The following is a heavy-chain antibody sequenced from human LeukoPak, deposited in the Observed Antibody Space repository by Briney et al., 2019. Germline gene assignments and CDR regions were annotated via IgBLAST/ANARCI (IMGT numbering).Heavy chain of an antibody. Sequence: SETLSLTCTVSGGSISSYYWSWIRQPAGKGLEWIGRIYTSGSTNCNPSLKSRVTMSVDTSKNQFSPKLSSVTAADTAVYYCARDRWGYDILTGYSYFDYWGQGTLVTVSS. CDR1: GGSISSYY. V-gene: IGHV4-4*07. D-gene: IGHD3-9*01. CDR3: ARDRWGYDILTGYSYFDY. CDR2: IYTSGST. J-gene: IGHJ4*02.